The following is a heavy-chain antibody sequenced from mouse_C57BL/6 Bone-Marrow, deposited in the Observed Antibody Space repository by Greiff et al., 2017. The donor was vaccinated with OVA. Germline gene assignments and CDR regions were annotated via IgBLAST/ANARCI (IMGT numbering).Heavy chain of an antibody. CDR2: ISYDGSN. CDR3: ARPRWLPSY. CDR1: GYSITSGYY. J-gene: IGHJ3*01. Sequence: ESGPGLVKPSQSLSLTCSVTGYSITSGYYWNWIRQFPGNKLEWMGYISYDGSNNYNPSLKNRISITRDTSKNQFFLKLNSVTTEDTATYYCARPRWLPSYWGQGTLVTVSA. D-gene: IGHD2-3*01. V-gene: IGHV3-6*01.